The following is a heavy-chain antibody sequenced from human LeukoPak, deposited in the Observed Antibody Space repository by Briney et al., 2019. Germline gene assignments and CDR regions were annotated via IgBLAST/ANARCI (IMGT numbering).Heavy chain of an antibody. D-gene: IGHD3-16*02. CDR1: GFTFSSYG. CDR2: IWYDGSSK. V-gene: IGHV3-33*01. Sequence: GRSLRLSCAASGFTFSSYGMHWVRQAPGKGLEWVALIWYDGSSKHYADSVRGRFTISRDNSTNTLYLQMNSLRAEDTAVYYCARDFELSHWGQGTLVTVSS. CDR3: ARDFELSH. J-gene: IGHJ4*02.